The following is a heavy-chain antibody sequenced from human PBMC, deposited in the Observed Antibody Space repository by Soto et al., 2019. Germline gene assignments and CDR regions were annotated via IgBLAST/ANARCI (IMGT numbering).Heavy chain of an antibody. CDR2: IDPSDSYT. CDR1: GYSFTSYW. CDR3: AIRARYYDFWSGRFDY. D-gene: IGHD3-3*01. Sequence: GESLKISCKGSGYSFTSYWISWVRQMPGKGLEWMGRIDPSDSYTNYSPSFQGHVTISADKSISTAYLQWSSLKASDTAMYYCAIRARYYDFWSGRFDYWGQGTLVTVSS. V-gene: IGHV5-10-1*01. J-gene: IGHJ4*02.